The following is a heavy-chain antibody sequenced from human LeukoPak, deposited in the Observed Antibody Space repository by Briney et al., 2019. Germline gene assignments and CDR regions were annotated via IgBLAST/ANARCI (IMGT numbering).Heavy chain of an antibody. CDR1: GYTFTGYY. V-gene: IGHV1-2*02. Sequence: GASVKVSCKASGYTFTGYYMHWVRQAPGQGPEWMGWINPNSGGTNYAQKFQGRVTMTRDTPISTAYMELSRLRSDDTAVYYCARDRIRSIAAAGAFDYWGQGTLVTVSS. J-gene: IGHJ4*02. CDR3: ARDRIRSIAAAGAFDY. D-gene: IGHD6-13*01. CDR2: INPNSGGT.